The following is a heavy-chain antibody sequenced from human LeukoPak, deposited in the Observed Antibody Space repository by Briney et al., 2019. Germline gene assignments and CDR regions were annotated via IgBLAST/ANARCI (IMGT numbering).Heavy chain of an antibody. CDR3: ARKLGYFSGWYSVVRGFDY. J-gene: IGHJ4*02. V-gene: IGHV4-34*01. CDR1: GGSFSGYY. D-gene: IGHD6-19*01. Sequence: SETLSLTSAVYGGSFSGYYWSWIRRPPGKGLEWIGEINHSGSTNYNPSLKSRVTISVDTSKNQFSLKLSSVTAADTAVYYCARKLGYFSGWYSVVRGFDYWGQGTLVTVSS. CDR2: INHSGST.